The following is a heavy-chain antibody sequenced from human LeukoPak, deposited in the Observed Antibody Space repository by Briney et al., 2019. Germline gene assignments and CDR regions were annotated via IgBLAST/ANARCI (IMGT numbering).Heavy chain of an antibody. D-gene: IGHD3-22*01. V-gene: IGHV4-61*02. CDR2: IYTSGST. CDR1: GGSISSGSHY. Sequence: PSETLSLTCTVSGGSISSGSHYWSWIRQPAGKGLEWIGRIYTSGSTDYSPSLKSRVTISVDTSKNQFSLKLSSVTAADTAVYYCARGGSYYYDSSGLLWGQGTLVIVSS. J-gene: IGHJ4*02. CDR3: ARGGSYYYDSSGLL.